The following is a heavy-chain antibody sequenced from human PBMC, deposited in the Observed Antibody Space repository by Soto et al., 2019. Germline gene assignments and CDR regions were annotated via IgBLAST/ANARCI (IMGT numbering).Heavy chain of an antibody. V-gene: IGHV1-18*01. CDR1: GYTFSSHG. Sequence: QVQLVQSGAEVKKPGASVKVSCKASGYTFSSHGITWLRQAPGQGLEWMGWISIYKGNTNYARKFQGRVIMTTDTSTSTAYMELRSLRSDDSAVYYCARGWFGELSGWYFDYWGQGTLVTVSS. J-gene: IGHJ4*02. CDR3: ARGWFGELSGWYFDY. D-gene: IGHD3-10*01. CDR2: ISIYKGNT.